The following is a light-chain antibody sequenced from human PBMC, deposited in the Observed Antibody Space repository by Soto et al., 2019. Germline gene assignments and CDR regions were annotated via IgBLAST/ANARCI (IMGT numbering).Light chain of an antibody. CDR1: SSDVGGYNY. V-gene: IGLV2-14*01. CDR3: SSYTSSSTPV. Sequence: QSALTQPASVSGSPGQSITISCTGTSSDVGGYNYVSWYQQHPGKAPKLMIYDVSNRPSGVANRFSGSKSGNTASLTISGRKAEEEADYYCSSYTSSSTPVFGGGTKLTVL. J-gene: IGLJ2*01. CDR2: DVS.